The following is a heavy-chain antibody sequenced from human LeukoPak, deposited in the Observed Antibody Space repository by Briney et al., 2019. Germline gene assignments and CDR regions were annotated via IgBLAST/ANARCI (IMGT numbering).Heavy chain of an antibody. D-gene: IGHD6-19*01. Sequence: PGGSLRLSCAASGFTFSSYAMSWVRQAPGKGLEWVSAISGSGGSTYYADSVKGRFTISRDNAKNSLYLQMNSLRAEDTAVYYCARPGIAVAGEFFDYWGQGTLVTVSS. V-gene: IGHV3-23*01. J-gene: IGHJ4*02. CDR2: ISGSGGST. CDR3: ARPGIAVAGEFFDY. CDR1: GFTFSSYA.